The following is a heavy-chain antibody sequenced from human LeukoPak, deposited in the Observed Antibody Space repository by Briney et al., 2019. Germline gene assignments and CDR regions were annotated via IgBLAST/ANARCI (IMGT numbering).Heavy chain of an antibody. V-gene: IGHV4-31*03. CDR1: GGSISSGGYY. CDR3: ARHHSSSWYAY. CDR2: IYYSGST. J-gene: IGHJ4*02. Sequence: PSETLSPTCTVSGGSISSGGYYWSWIRQHPGKGLEWIGYIYYSGSTYYNPSLKSRVTISVDTSKNQFSLKLSSVTAADTAVYYCARHHSSSWYAYWGQGTLVTVSS. D-gene: IGHD6-13*01.